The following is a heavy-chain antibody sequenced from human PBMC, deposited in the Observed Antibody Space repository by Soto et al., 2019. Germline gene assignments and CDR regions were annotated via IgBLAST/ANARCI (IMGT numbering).Heavy chain of an antibody. V-gene: IGHV1-8*01. CDR3: ARRKERSGPNYFDY. J-gene: IGHJ4*02. Sequence: QVQLVQSGAEVKKPGASVKVSCKASGYTFTTYDINWVRQAPGPGLEWMGWMNPYTGKAGYAQKFQGRVTMTRDNSISTAYMELSGLRSEDTAVYYCARRKERSGPNYFDYWGQGTLVTVSS. CDR2: MNPYTGKA. D-gene: IGHD6-25*01. CDR1: GYTFTTYD.